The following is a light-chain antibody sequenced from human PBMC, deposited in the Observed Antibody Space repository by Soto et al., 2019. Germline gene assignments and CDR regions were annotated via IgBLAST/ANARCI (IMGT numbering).Light chain of an antibody. Sequence: EIVMTQSPATLSVSPLERATVCCRASQSVSSNLVWYHQKPGQAPRLLIYDASTRATGIPARYSGSGSGTEFNFTISSLQSEDFAVYFCQQYNKWPRTFGQGTKVDIK. CDR3: QQYNKWPRT. CDR1: QSVSSN. CDR2: DAS. V-gene: IGKV3-15*01. J-gene: IGKJ1*01.